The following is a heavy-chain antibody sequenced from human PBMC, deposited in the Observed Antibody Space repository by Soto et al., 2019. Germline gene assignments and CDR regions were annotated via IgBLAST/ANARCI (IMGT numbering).Heavy chain of an antibody. CDR1: GGSVSSGSYY. J-gene: IGHJ4*02. CDR2: IYYSGST. D-gene: IGHD6-13*01. Sequence: PSETLSLTCTASGGSVSSGSYYWSWIRQPPGKGLEWIGYIYYSGSTNYNPSLKSRVTISVDTSKNQFSLKLSSVTAADTAVYYCAREGIAAPQAYWGQGTLVTVSS. V-gene: IGHV4-61*01. CDR3: AREGIAAPQAY.